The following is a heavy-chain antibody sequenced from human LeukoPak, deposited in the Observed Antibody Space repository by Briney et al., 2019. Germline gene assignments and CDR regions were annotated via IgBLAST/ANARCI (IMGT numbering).Heavy chain of an antibody. D-gene: IGHD5-12*01. CDR3: ARALGMVATEPLSDY. CDR1: GGTFISYA. V-gene: IGHV1-69*13. CDR2: IIPIFGTA. J-gene: IGHJ4*02. Sequence: SVKVSCKASGGTFISYAISWVRQAPGQGLEWMGGIIPIFGTANYAQKFQGRVTITADESTSTAYMELSSLRSEDTAVYYCARALGMVATEPLSDYWGQGTLVTVSS.